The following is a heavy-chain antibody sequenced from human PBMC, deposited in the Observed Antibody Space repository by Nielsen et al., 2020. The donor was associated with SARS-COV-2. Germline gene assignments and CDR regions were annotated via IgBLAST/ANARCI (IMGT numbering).Heavy chain of an antibody. V-gene: IGHV3-30*18. CDR2: ISYDGIYK. D-gene: IGHD5-24*01. J-gene: IGHJ4*02. Sequence: GGSLRLSCTASGSTFSSSGMHWVRQAPGKGLEWVAVISYDGIYKYHADSVKGRFTISRDNSENTLYLQMSSLRAEDTAMYYCAKVGDTDGYANEYWGQGTLVTVSS. CDR3: AKVGDTDGYANEY. CDR1: GSTFSSSG.